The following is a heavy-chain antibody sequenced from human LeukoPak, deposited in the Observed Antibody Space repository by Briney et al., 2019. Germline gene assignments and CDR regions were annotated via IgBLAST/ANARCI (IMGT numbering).Heavy chain of an antibody. V-gene: IGHV3-53*01. CDR3: ARWETSIYDY. Sequence: PGGSLRLSCAASGFTVSINYMSWVRQAPGKGLEWVSVIYSGGNTYYADSVKGRFTISRDTSKNTVYLQMNSLRAEDTAVYYCARWETSIYDYWGQETLVTVSS. J-gene: IGHJ4*02. CDR2: IYSGGNT. D-gene: IGHD3-3*02. CDR1: GFTVSINY.